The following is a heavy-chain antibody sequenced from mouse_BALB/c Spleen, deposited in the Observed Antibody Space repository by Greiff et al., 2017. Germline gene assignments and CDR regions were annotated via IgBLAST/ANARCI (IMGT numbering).Heavy chain of an antibody. CDR3: ARPDGYYVDYYAMDY. J-gene: IGHJ4*01. CDR2: ISSGGSYT. V-gene: IGHV5-9-1*01. CDR1: GFTFSSYA. D-gene: IGHD2-3*01. Sequence: EVMLVESGGGLVKPGGSLKLSCAASGFTFSSYAMSWVRQTPEKRLEWVATISSGGSYTYYPDSVKGRFTISRDNAKNTLYLQMSSLRSEDTAMYYCARPDGYYVDYYAMDYWGQGTSVTVSS.